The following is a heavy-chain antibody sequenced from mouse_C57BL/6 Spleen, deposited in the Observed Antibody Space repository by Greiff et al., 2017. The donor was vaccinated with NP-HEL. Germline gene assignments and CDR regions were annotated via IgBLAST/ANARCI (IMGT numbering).Heavy chain of an antibody. CDR1: GYAFSSSW. V-gene: IGHV1-82*01. D-gene: IGHD4-1*01. CDR3: ARGVGRKDYFDY. CDR2: IYPGDGDT. J-gene: IGHJ2*01. Sequence: VQLQQSGPELVKPGASVKISCKASGYAFSSSWMNWVKQRPGKGLEWIGRIYPGDGDTNYNGKFKGKATLTADKSSSTAYMQLSSLTSEDSAVYFCARGVGRKDYFDYWGQGTTLTVSS.